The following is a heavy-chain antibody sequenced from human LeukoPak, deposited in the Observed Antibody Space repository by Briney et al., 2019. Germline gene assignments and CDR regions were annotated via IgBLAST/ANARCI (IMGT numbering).Heavy chain of an antibody. V-gene: IGHV3-30-3*01. CDR2: IASDGSQT. D-gene: IGHD3-10*01. J-gene: IGHJ3*02. CDR1: GFTFSSYF. Sequence: GGSLRLSCAASGFTFSSYFMHWVRQAPGKGLEWVAVIASDGSQTFYVESVKGRFSISRDNSENTLYLQMNSLRAEDTAVYFCARERQDTIVHSGAFDIWGQGTMVIVSS. CDR3: ARERQDTIVHSGAFDI.